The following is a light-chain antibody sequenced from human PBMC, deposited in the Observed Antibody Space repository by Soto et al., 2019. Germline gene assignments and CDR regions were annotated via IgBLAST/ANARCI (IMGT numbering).Light chain of an antibody. CDR2: EDN. V-gene: IGLV6-57*03. J-gene: IGLJ3*02. CDR1: SGNIASNY. CDR3: HSYESNNVV. Sequence: NFMLTQPHSVSETPGETVIISCTRSSGNIASNYVQWYQQRPGSAPTIVIYEDNQRPSGVPDRFSGSVDSSSNSATLTISGLKTEDEADYYCHSYESNNVVFGGGTKLTVL.